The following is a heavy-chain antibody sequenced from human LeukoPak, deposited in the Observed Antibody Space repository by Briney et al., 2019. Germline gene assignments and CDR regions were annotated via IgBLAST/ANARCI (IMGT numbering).Heavy chain of an antibody. V-gene: IGHV4-39*01. Sequence: SETLSLTCTVSGGPISSSSHSWGWIRQPPGKGLEWTGTIYYTGRTYYNPSLESRLTISVDTSKNQFSLKLTSVTAADTAIYYCAQSLGSGNWIGNWFDPWGQGTLVTVSS. CDR1: GGPISSSSHS. J-gene: IGHJ5*02. CDR2: IYYTGRT. D-gene: IGHD1-1*01. CDR3: AQSLGSGNWIGNWFDP.